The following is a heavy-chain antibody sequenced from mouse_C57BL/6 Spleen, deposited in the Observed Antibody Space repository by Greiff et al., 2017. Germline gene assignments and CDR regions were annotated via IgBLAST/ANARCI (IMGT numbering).Heavy chain of an antibody. V-gene: IGHV5-16*01. Sequence: EVNVVESEGGLVQPGSSMKLSCTASGFTFSDYYMAWVRQVPEKGLEWVANINYDGSSTYYLDSLKSRFIISRDNAKNILYLQMSSLKSEDTATYYCAREGDGSSPFAYWGQGTLVTVSA. CDR1: GFTFSDYY. D-gene: IGHD1-1*01. J-gene: IGHJ3*01. CDR2: INYDGSST. CDR3: AREGDGSSPFAY.